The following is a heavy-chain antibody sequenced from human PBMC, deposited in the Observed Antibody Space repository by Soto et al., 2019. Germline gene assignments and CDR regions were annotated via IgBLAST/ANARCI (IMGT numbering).Heavy chain of an antibody. CDR3: ARNPQTMTTVTTNWFDP. Sequence: SETLSLTCTDSGGSISSYYWSWIRQPPGKGLEWIGYIYYSGSTNYNPSLKSRVTISVDTSKNQFSLKLSSVTAADTAVYYCARNPQTMTTVTTNWFDPWGQGTLVTVSS. CDR2: IYYSGST. CDR1: GGSISSYY. D-gene: IGHD4-17*01. V-gene: IGHV4-59*01. J-gene: IGHJ5*02.